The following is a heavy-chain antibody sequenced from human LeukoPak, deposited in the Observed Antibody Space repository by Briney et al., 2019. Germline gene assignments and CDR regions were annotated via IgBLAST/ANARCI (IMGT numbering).Heavy chain of an antibody. CDR3: ARAGQGMIVVKRGAFDI. CDR2: IYSGGST. J-gene: IGHJ3*02. V-gene: IGHV3-66*01. Sequence: GGSLRLSCAASGFTVSSNYMSWVRQAPGKGLEGVSVIYSGGSTYYADSVKGRFTISRDNSKNTLYLQMNSLRAEDTAVYYCARAGQGMIVVKRGAFDIWGQGTMVTVSS. D-gene: IGHD3-22*01. CDR1: GFTVSSNY.